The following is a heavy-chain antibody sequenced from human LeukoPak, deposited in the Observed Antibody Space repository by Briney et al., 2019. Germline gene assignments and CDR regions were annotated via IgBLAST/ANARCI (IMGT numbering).Heavy chain of an antibody. J-gene: IGHJ6*02. Sequence: GGSLRLSCAASGFVFNNYWMTWVRQVPGKGLEWVATIKQDANEKYFVDSVKGRFTISRDNSKNTLYLQMNSLRAEDTAVYYCARDGDNYYYYGMDVWGQGTTVTVSS. D-gene: IGHD7-27*01. CDR1: GFVFNNYW. CDR3: ARDGDNYYYYGMDV. V-gene: IGHV3-7*01. CDR2: IKQDANEK.